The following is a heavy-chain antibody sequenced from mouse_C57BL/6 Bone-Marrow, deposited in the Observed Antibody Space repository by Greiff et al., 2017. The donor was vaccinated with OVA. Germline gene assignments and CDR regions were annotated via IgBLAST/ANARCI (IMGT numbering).Heavy chain of an antibody. J-gene: IGHJ4*01. CDR1: GFTFSSYA. CDR2: ISSGGDYI. CDR3: TRGGRSSYVYYAMDY. D-gene: IGHD1-1*01. V-gene: IGHV5-9-1*02. Sequence: EVQLMESGEGLVKPGGSLKLSCAASGFTFSSYAMSWVRQTPEKRLEWVAYISSGGDYIYYADTVKGRFTISRDNARNTLYLQMSSLKSEDTAMYYCTRGGRSSYVYYAMDYWGQGTSVTVSS.